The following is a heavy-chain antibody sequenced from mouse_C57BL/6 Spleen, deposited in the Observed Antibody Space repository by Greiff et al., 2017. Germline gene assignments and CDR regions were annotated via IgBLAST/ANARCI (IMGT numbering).Heavy chain of an antibody. Sequence: QVQLQQPGAELVMPGASVKLSCKASGYTFTSYWMHWVKQRPGQGLEWIGEIDPSDSYTNYNQKFKGKSTLTVDKSSSTAYMQLSSLTSEDSAVYYCARWGYSHAMDYWGQGTSVTVSS. CDR2: IDPSDSYT. V-gene: IGHV1-69*01. D-gene: IGHD2-12*01. CDR1: GYTFTSYW. CDR3: ARWGYSHAMDY. J-gene: IGHJ4*01.